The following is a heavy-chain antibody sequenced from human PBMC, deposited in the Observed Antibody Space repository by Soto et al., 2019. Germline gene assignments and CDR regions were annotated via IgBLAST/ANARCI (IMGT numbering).Heavy chain of an antibody. J-gene: IGHJ3*02. CDR3: AKDLGSGSYLFDAFDI. D-gene: IGHD1-26*01. CDR1: GFTFSNYG. CDR2: ISYDGSNK. Sequence: QGQLVESGGGVVQPGRSLRLSCAASGFTFSNYGMHWVRQAPGKGLEWVAVISYDGSNKYYADSVKGRFTISRDNSKNTLYLQMNSLRAEDTAVYYCAKDLGSGSYLFDAFDIWGQGTMVTVS. V-gene: IGHV3-30*18.